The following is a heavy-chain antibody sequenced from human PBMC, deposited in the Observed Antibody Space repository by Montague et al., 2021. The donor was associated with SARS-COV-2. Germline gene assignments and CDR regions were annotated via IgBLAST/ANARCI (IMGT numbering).Heavy chain of an antibody. V-gene: IGHV4-4*07. CDR1: GASMSGYH. CDR2: IYSNGDT. Sequence: SETLSLTCTVSGASMSGYHWSWIRQPAGKALGWIGRIYSNGDTTYNPSLKSRLTMSVDTSERQFSLKLTSVSAAATAIYYCARGSEYYYHPFDYWGHGNLVTVSS. D-gene: IGHD2/OR15-2a*01. CDR3: ARGSEYYYHPFDY. J-gene: IGHJ4*01.